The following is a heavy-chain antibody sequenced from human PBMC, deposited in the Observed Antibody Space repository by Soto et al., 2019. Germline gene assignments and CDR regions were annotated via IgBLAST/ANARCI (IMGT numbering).Heavy chain of an antibody. Sequence: GASVKVSCKASGGTFSSYAISWVRQAPGQGLEWMGGIIPIFGTANYAQKFRGRVTITADESTSTAYMELSSLRSEDTAVYYCARSRVPEFGVVTPNYYYYYGMDVWGQGTTVTVSS. J-gene: IGHJ6*02. D-gene: IGHD3-3*01. CDR2: IIPIFGTA. CDR3: ARSRVPEFGVVTPNYYYYYGMDV. CDR1: GGTFSSYA. V-gene: IGHV1-69*13.